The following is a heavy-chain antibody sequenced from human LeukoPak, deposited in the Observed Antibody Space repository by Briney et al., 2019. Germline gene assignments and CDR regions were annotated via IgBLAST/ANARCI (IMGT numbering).Heavy chain of an antibody. CDR3: ARGYLWNWGNYYYYYGMDV. CDR2: IYTSGST. D-gene: IGHD7-27*01. V-gene: IGHV4-4*07. J-gene: IGHJ6*02. Sequence: SETLSLTCTVSGGSISSYYWSWIRQPAGKGLEWIGRIYTSGSTNYNPSLKSRVTMSVDTSKNQFSLKLSSVTAADTAVYYCARGYLWNWGNYYYYYGMDVWGLGTTVTVSS. CDR1: GGSISSYY.